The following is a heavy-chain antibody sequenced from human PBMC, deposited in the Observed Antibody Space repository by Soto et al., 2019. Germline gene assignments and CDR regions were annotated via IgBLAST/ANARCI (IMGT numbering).Heavy chain of an antibody. V-gene: IGHV3-48*03. Sequence: EVHLVESGGALVQPGGSLRHSCAASGFSFSTFEMNWVRQAPGKGLEWVAYINSGSDTIHYADSVRGRFTVSRDNAKNSLFLQMNSLRVEDTALYYCARDRAAGVYWGQGTLATVSS. CDR3: ARDRAAGVY. CDR2: INSGSDTI. CDR1: GFSFSTFE. D-gene: IGHD6-13*01. J-gene: IGHJ4*02.